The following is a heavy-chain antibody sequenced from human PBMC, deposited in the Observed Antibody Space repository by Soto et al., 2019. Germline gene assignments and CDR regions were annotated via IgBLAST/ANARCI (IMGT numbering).Heavy chain of an antibody. CDR3: ARGIEGWYQGRYYYGMDV. V-gene: IGHV4-61*01. Sequence: QVQLQESGPGLVKPSETLSLTCTVSGGSVSSGSYYWSWIRQPPGKGLEWIGYIDYSGSTNYNPSLKSRVTISVDTSKNQFSLKLSSVTVADTAVYYCARGIEGWYQGRYYYGMDVWGQGTTVTVSS. CDR2: IDYSGST. D-gene: IGHD6-19*01. J-gene: IGHJ6*02. CDR1: GGSVSSGSYY.